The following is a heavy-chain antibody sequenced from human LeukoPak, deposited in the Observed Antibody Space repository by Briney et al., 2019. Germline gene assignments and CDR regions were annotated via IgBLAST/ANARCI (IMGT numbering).Heavy chain of an antibody. V-gene: IGHV3-73*01. CDR3: AKEAGRIPHYYMDV. J-gene: IGHJ6*03. CDR1: GFTFSGSA. CDR2: IRSKTNNYAT. Sequence: GGSLRLSCAASGFTFSGSALHWVRQASGKGLEWIGRIRSKTNNYATTYAASVTGRFTISRDDAENTAYLQMNSLRAEDTAVYYCAKEAGRIPHYYMDVWGKGTTVTISS. D-gene: IGHD2-21*01.